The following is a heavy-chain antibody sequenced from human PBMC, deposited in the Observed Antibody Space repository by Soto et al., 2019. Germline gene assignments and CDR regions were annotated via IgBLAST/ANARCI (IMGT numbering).Heavy chain of an antibody. CDR3: ARGRYGEY. V-gene: IGHV1-18*01. CDR2: ISAHNGNT. CDR1: GYAFTTYG. Sequence: QVHLVQSGAEVKKPGASVKVSCKGSGYAFTTYGITWVRQAPGKGLEWMGWISAHNGNTNYAQKLQGRVTVTRDTSTSTAYMELRSLRSDVTAVYYCARGRYGEYWGQGALVTVSS. J-gene: IGHJ4*02. D-gene: IGHD3-10*01.